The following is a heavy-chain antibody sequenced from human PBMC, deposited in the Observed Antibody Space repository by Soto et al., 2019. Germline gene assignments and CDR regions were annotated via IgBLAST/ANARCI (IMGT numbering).Heavy chain of an antibody. V-gene: IGHV3-53*01. Sequence: EVQLVESGGGLIQPGGSLRLSCVASGFTVSTGHMIWVRQAPGKGLEWLSISFSGGAAYYAASVEGRFSVSRDNSKNTLYLQMNSLRVDDTAVYYCARSAVGDWGQGTLVTVSS. CDR3: ARSAVGD. D-gene: IGHD3-16*01. CDR1: GFTVSTGH. J-gene: IGHJ4*02. CDR2: SFSGGAA.